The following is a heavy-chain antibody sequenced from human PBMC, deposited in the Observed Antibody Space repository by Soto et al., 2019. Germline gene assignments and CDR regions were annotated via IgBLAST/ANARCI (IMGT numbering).Heavy chain of an antibody. CDR3: ARHETQQLVNWFDP. D-gene: IGHD6-13*01. Sequence: EVQLVQSAAEVKKPGESLRISCKGSGYSFPSHWIGWVRQMPGKGLEWMGMIYPGDSDVRYSPSFEGQVTISADKSISTAYLQWNRLKASDTAMYYCARHETQQLVNWFDPWGQGTLVIVSS. J-gene: IGHJ5*02. V-gene: IGHV5-51*01. CDR1: GYSFPSHW. CDR2: IYPGDSDV.